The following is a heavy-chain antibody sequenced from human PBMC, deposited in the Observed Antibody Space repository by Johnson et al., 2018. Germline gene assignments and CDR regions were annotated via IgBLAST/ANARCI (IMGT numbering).Heavy chain of an antibody. J-gene: IGHJ3*01. CDR1: GFTFSSYG. CDR3: AREAYTSGRTGVFDV. V-gene: IGHV3-30*03. CDR2: ISYDGNNK. Sequence: QVQLVQSGGGVVQPGRSLRLSCAASGFTFSSYGMHWVRQVPGKGLEWVAVISYDGNNKYYADSVKGRFTISRDKPKNTLFVQMNRLTAEDKAVYYCAREAYTSGRTGVFDVWGQGTMVTVSS. D-gene: IGHD1-1*01.